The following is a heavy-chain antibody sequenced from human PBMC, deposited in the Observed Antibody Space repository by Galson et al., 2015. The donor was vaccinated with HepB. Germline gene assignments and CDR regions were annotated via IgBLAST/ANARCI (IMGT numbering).Heavy chain of an antibody. J-gene: IGHJ3*02. CDR2: ISYDGSNK. CDR3: ARIPRLPGYSGYDGGADAFDI. D-gene: IGHD5-12*01. CDR1: GFTFSSYA. V-gene: IGHV3-30-3*01. Sequence: SLRLSCAASGFTFSSYAMHWVRQAPGKGLEWVAVISYDGSNKYYADSVKGRFTISRDNSKNTLYLQMNSLRAEDTAVYYCARIPRLPGYSGYDGGADAFDIWGQGTMVTVSS.